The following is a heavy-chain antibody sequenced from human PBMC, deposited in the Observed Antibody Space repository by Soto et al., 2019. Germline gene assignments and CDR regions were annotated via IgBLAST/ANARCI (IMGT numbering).Heavy chain of an antibody. J-gene: IGHJ4*02. V-gene: IGHV1-69*01. CDR2: FIPIFVSA. CDR1: GGTVSSYA. D-gene: IGHD3-10*01. Sequence: QLHLVQSGAEVKKAGSSVKVSCKASGGTVSSYAITWVRQAPGKGLEWMGVFIPIFVSAHYAPKFQGRITITADESTSTAYMEFSGLTSADTAIYYCARDVSSDTTGFRGYDLWGQGTQVTVSS. CDR3: ARDVSSDTTGFRGYDL.